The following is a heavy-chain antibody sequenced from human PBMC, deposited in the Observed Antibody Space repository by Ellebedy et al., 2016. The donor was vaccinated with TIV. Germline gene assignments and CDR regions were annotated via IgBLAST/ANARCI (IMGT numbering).Heavy chain of an antibody. J-gene: IGHJ4*02. D-gene: IGHD3-3*01. Sequence: SETLSLTXAVSGGSISSSYWSWIRQPPGKGLEWIGYIYYSGSTDYNPSLKSRVTISVDTSKNQFSLKLSSVTAADTAVYYCARGGVGDYWGQGTLVTVSS. V-gene: IGHV4-59*12. CDR1: GGSISSSY. CDR3: ARGGVGDY. CDR2: IYYSGST.